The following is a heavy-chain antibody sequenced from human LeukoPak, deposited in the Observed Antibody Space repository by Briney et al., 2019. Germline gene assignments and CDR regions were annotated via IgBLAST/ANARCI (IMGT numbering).Heavy chain of an antibody. CDR2: IYYTGST. CDR3: AKRGIAAAASFDY. Sequence: PSETLSLTCSVSGGSITSYYWTWVRQPPGKGLEWIGYIYYTGSTNYNPSLKSRVTISGDASKSQFSLRLSSVTAADTAVYYCAKRGIAAAASFDYWGQGTPVSVSS. D-gene: IGHD6-13*01. CDR1: GGSITSYY. V-gene: IGHV4-59*08. J-gene: IGHJ4*02.